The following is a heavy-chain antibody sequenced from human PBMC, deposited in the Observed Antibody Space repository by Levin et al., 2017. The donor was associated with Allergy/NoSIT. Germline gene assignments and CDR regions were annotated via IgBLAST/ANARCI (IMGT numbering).Heavy chain of an antibody. CDR1: GFSIATYY. V-gene: IGHV3-53*01. D-gene: IGHD3-22*01. Sequence: PGGSLRLSCSASGFSIATYYMNWVRQAPGKGLEWVSVIYSGGGTKYADSVRGRFTVSRDTSKNTLYLQMTSLRAEDTAVYYCARARGYYEWGPLDSWGQGTLVTVSS. CDR2: IYSGGGT. J-gene: IGHJ4*02. CDR3: ARARGYYEWGPLDS.